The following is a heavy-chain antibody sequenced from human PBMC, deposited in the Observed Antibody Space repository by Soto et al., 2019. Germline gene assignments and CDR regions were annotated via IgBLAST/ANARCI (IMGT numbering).Heavy chain of an antibody. CDR1: GFTFIDYA. Sequence: EVQLLESGGGLVQPGGSLRLSCTASGFTFIDYAMSWVRQAPGKRLEWVSLISGGGGTTQYADSVKGRFTIARDDSKNTVYLQMNSLRVEDTAVYFCANALSPDSAFDYWGQGTLVTVSS. V-gene: IGHV3-23*01. CDR2: ISGGGGTT. J-gene: IGHJ4*02. CDR3: ANALSPDSAFDY. D-gene: IGHD3-3*02.